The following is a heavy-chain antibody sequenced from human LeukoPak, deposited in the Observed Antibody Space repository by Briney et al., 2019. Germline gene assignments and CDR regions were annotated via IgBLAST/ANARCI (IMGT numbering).Heavy chain of an antibody. J-gene: IGHJ4*02. CDR3: AKDSQRWQWLVDD. V-gene: IGHV3-30-3*01. Sequence: PGGSLRLSCAASGFTFSSYAMHWVRQAPGKGLEWVAVISYDGSNKYYADSVKGRFTISRDNSKNTLYLQMNSLRVEDTAVYYCAKDSQRWQWLVDDWGQGTLVTVSS. D-gene: IGHD6-19*01. CDR2: ISYDGSNK. CDR1: GFTFSSYA.